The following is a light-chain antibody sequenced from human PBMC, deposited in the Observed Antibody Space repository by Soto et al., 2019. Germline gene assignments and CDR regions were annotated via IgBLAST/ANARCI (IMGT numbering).Light chain of an antibody. CDR2: GAS. V-gene: IGKV3-15*01. CDR3: QQYNNWPPRT. Sequence: EIVMTQSPVTLSVSPGERATLSCRASQSISNHLAWYQQKPGQAPRLLMYGASTRATGIPARFSGSGSGTKFTLTISSLQSEDVAVYYCQQYNNWPPRTFGQGTKLEIK. J-gene: IGKJ2*01. CDR1: QSISNH.